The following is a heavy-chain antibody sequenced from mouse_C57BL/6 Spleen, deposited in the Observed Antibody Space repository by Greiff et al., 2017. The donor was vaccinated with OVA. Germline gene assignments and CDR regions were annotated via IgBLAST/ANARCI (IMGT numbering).Heavy chain of an antibody. J-gene: IGHJ1*03. V-gene: IGHV5-16*01. D-gene: IGHD1-1*01. CDR2: INYDGSST. CDR3: ARDDSYYGSSSWYFDV. Sequence: EVMLVESEGGLVQPGSSMKLSCTASGFTFSDYYMAWVRQVPEKGLEWVANINYDGSSTYYLDSLKSRFIISRDNAKNILYLQMSSLKSEDTATYYCARDDSYYGSSSWYFDVWGTGTTVTVSS. CDR1: GFTFSDYY.